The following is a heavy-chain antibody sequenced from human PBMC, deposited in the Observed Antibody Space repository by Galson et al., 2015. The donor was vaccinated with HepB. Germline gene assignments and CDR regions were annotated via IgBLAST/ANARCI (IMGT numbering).Heavy chain of an antibody. V-gene: IGHV3-11*01. CDR1: GFTFSDYY. D-gene: IGHD6-6*01. J-gene: IGHJ6*02. CDR2: ISSSGSTI. CDR3: ASLGIAARRGYYYYGMDV. Sequence: SLRLSCAASGFTFSDYYMSWIRQAPGKGLEWVSYISSSGSTIYYADSVKGRFTISRDNAKNSLYLQMNSLRAEDTAVYYCASLGIAARRGYYYYGMDVWGQGTTVTVSS.